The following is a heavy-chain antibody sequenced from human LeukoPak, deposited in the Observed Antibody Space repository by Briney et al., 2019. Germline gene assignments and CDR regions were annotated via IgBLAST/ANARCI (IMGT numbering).Heavy chain of an antibody. J-gene: IGHJ3*01. D-gene: IGHD6-13*01. CDR3: AKDHSSSWPASL. Sequence: PGGSLRLSCAASGFTFSSYAMTWVRQAPGKGLEWVSTISGGGASTYYADSVKGRFTISRDNSKNTLYLQMNSLRAEDTAVYYCAKDHSSSWPASLWGQGTMVTVSS. V-gene: IGHV3-23*01. CDR1: GFTFSSYA. CDR2: ISGGGAST.